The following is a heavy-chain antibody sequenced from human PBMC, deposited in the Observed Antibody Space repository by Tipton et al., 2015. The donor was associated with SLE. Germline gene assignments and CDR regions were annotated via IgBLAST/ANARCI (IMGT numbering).Heavy chain of an antibody. D-gene: IGHD5-12*01. V-gene: IGHV4-38-2*02. J-gene: IGHJ5*02. Sequence: TLSLTCTVSGYSISSGYYWGWIRQPPGKGLEWIGFIDYSGTTDYNPSLGSRVTISVVTSKNQFSLKLTSVTAADTAVYFCARHHSLLRRFDPWGQGTLVTVSS. CDR3: ARHHSLLRRFDP. CDR1: GYSISSGYY. CDR2: IDYSGTT.